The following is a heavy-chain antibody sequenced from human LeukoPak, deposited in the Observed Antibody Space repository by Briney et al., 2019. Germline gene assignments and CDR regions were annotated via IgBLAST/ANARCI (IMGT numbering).Heavy chain of an antibody. Sequence: GASVKVSCKASGGTFSSYAISWVRQAPGQGLEWMGGIIPIFGTANYAQKFQGRVTITADESTSTAYMELSSLRSEDTAVYYCARGVRFLEWLLYQSYYYYGMDVWGQGTTVTVSS. D-gene: IGHD3-3*01. CDR2: IIPIFGTA. CDR1: GGTFSSYA. CDR3: ARGVRFLEWLLYQSYYYYGMDV. J-gene: IGHJ6*02. V-gene: IGHV1-69*13.